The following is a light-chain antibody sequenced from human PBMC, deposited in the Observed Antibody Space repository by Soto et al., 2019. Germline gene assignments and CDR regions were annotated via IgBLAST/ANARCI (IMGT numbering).Light chain of an antibody. CDR1: QSISSW. V-gene: IGKV1-5*01. J-gene: IGKJ1*01. CDR3: QQYNSYSPT. Sequence: DIQMTQSPSTLSASVGDRVTITCRASQSISSWLAWYQQKPGKAPKLLIYDASSLESGVPSRFSGSGSGTEFTLSISSLHPDSFATYYCQQYNSYSPTFGQGTKVEIK. CDR2: DAS.